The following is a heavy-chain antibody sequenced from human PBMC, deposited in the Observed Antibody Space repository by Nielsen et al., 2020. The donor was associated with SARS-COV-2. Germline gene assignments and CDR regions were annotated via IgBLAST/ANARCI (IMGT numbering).Heavy chain of an antibody. V-gene: IGHV3-9*01. CDR1: GFTFDDYA. CDR3: ARGRRVGTTLFEY. J-gene: IGHJ4*02. Sequence: GGSLRLSCAASGFTFDDYAMHWVRQAPGKDLEWVSGISWNSGSIAYADSVKGRFTISRDNAKNSLHLQMNSLRAEDTAFYYCARGRRVGTTLFEYWGQGTLVTVSS. D-gene: IGHD1-14*01. CDR2: ISWNSGSI.